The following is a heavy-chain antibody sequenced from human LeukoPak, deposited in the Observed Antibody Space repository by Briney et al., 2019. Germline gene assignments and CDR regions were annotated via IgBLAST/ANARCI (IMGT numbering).Heavy chain of an antibody. Sequence: GGSLRLSCAASGFTFSSYSMNWVRQAPGKGLEYVSAISSNGENTYYADSVKGRFTISRDNPKNTLYLQMGSLGPEDMAVYYCARAVGYPYHYDYWGQGTLVTVSS. CDR3: ARAVGYPYHYDY. CDR1: GFTFSSYS. D-gene: IGHD6-25*01. J-gene: IGHJ4*02. CDR2: ISSNGENT. V-gene: IGHV3-64*02.